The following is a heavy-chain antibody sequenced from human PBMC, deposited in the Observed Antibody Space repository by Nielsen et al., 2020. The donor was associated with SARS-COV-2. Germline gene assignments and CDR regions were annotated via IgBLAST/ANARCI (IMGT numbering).Heavy chain of an antibody. V-gene: IGHV2-26*01. CDR3: ARGDASSGYFIFDI. CDR1: GFSLTNARMG. Sequence: SGPTLVKPTETLTLTCTVSGFSLTNARMGVSWIRQPPGKALEWLAHIFSNDEKSYSTSLKSRLTISKDTSKSQVVLIMTNMDPVDTATYYCARGDASSGYFIFDIWGQGTMVTVSS. D-gene: IGHD3-22*01. CDR2: IFSNDEK. J-gene: IGHJ3*02.